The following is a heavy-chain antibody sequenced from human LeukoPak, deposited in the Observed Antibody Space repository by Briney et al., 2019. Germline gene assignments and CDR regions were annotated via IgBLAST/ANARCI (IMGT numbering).Heavy chain of an antibody. CDR3: AREYSNYESYYYYMDV. CDR2: IYYSGST. D-gene: IGHD4-11*01. J-gene: IGHJ6*03. V-gene: IGHV4-30-4*08. Sequence: PSETLSLTCTVSGGSISSGDYYWSWIRQPPGKGLEWIGYIYYSGSTYYNPSLKSRVTISVDTSKNQFSLKLSSVTAADTAVYYCAREYSNYESYYYYMDVWGKGTTVTVSS. CDR1: GGSISSGDYY.